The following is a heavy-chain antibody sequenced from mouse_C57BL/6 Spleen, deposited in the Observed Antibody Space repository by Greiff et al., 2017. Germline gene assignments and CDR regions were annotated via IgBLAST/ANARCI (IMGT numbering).Heavy chain of an antibody. D-gene: IGHD2-3*01. Sequence: EVKLVESGGGLVQSGRSLRLSCATSGFTFSDFYMEWVRQAPGKGLEWIAASRNKANDYTTEYSASVKGRFIVSRDTSQSILYLQMNALRAEDTAIYYCARDDGYYSLAYWGQGTLVTVSA. V-gene: IGHV7-1*01. CDR2: SRNKANDYTT. J-gene: IGHJ3*01. CDR3: ARDDGYYSLAY. CDR1: GFTFSDFY.